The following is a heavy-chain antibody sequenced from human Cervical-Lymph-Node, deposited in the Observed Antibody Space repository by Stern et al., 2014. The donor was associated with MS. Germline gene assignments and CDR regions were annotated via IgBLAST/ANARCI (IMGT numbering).Heavy chain of an antibody. CDR2: IYIDGSNR. J-gene: IGHJ1*01. Sequence: VQLVESGGGVVQPGRSLRLSCAASGFTFSSSGMHWGRQAPGKGLEWVAIIYIDGSNRYYADSVKGRFTISRDNSKNTLYLQMNSLRAEDTAVYYCAREGGNTAEYFQHWGQGTLVTVSS. CDR1: GFTFSSSG. V-gene: IGHV3-33*01. CDR3: AREGGNTAEYFQH. D-gene: IGHD4-23*01.